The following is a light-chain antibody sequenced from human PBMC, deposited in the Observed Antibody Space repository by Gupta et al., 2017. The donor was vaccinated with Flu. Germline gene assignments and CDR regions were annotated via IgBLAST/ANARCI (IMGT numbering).Light chain of an antibody. V-gene: IGLV5-45*01. J-gene: IGLJ3*02. Sequence: QAVLTQPASLSASPGPSASLTCTSRSGINVGTYTIYRDQQKPGNPSQFVQRYKSNSDKQRGSGVASPFSGSGDTSANAGVLLISGLQSEDEADYYCLIWDSSTWVFGGGTKLTVL. CDR3: LIWDSSTWV. CDR1: SGINVGTYT. CDR2: YKSNSDK.